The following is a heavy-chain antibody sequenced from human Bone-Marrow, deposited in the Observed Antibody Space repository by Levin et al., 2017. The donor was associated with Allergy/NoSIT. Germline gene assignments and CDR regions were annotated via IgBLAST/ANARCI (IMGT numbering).Heavy chain of an antibody. J-gene: IGHJ4*02. CDR3: VRDSYWAFDS. CDR2: MGTSNTI. D-gene: IGHD2-8*02. V-gene: IGHV3-48*02. CDR1: GFDFKKYS. Sequence: GESLKISCATSGFDFKKYSMDWVRQVPGKGLEWLSYMGTSNTIYYADSVEGRFTISRDYAKNEVYLQMNSLRDEDTGIYFCVRDSYWAFDSWGQGTRVIVSS.